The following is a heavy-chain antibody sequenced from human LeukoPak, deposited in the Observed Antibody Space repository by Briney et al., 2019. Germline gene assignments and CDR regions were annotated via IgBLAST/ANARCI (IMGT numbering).Heavy chain of an antibody. J-gene: IGHJ3*02. V-gene: IGHV4-4*07. CDR1: GGSISSYY. CDR2: IYTSGST. Sequence: SETLSLTCTVSGGSISSYYWSWIRQPTGKGLEWIGRIYTSGSTNYNPSLKSRVTMSVDTSKNQFSLKLSSVTAADTAVYYCASSWSGYYRNAFDIWGQGTMVTVSS. CDR3: ASSWSGYYRNAFDI. D-gene: IGHD3-3*01.